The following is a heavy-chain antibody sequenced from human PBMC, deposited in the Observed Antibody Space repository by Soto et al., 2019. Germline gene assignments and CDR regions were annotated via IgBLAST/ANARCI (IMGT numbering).Heavy chain of an antibody. CDR1: GGSINSGDYY. CDR3: TRGQRWLQLGDPGSL. D-gene: IGHD5-12*01. CDR2: IYYTGVT. J-gene: IGHJ4*02. V-gene: IGHV4-30-4*01. Sequence: SETLSLTCTVSGGSINSGDYYWSWIRQPPGKGLEWIGHIYYTGVTYYSPSLQSRVTMSVETSKNQFSLELNSVTAADTAVYYCTRGQRWLQLGDPGSLWGQGTLVTVSS.